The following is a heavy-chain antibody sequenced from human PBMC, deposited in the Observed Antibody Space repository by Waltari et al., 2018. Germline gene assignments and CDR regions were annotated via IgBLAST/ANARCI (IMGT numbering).Heavy chain of an antibody. D-gene: IGHD3-16*01. CDR1: GGSISSHY. Sequence: QVQLQESGPGLVKPSETLSLTCTVSGGSISSHYWSWIRQPPGKGLEWIGYIYYSGSTNYNPSLKSRVTISVDTSKNQFSLKLSSVTAADTAVYYCARGANWFDPWGQGTLVTVSS. V-gene: IGHV4-59*11. J-gene: IGHJ5*02. CDR2: IYYSGST. CDR3: ARGANWFDP.